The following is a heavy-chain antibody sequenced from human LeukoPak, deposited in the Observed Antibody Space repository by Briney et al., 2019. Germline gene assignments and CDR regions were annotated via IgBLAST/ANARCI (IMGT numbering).Heavy chain of an antibody. J-gene: IGHJ4*02. CDR1: GFTFSTYE. Sequence: PGGSLRLSCAASGFTFSTYEMNWVRQAPGKGLEWVSYISSSGSTIHSADSVKDRFTISRDNAKNSLFLQMNSLRAEDTAVYYCARDRYYGSGSLDYWGQGTLVTVSS. CDR2: ISSSGSTI. V-gene: IGHV3-48*03. CDR3: ARDRYYGSGSLDY. D-gene: IGHD3-10*01.